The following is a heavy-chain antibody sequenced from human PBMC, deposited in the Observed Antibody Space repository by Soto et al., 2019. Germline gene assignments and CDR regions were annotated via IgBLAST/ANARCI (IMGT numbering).Heavy chain of an antibody. D-gene: IGHD4-17*01. Sequence: PSETLSLTCTVSGGSISSYYWSWIRQPPGKGLEWIGYIYYSGSTNYNPSLKSRVTISVDTSKNQFSLKLSSVTAADTAVYYCARQPIATDYGDYEDYWGQGTRVTVAS. J-gene: IGHJ4*02. CDR3: ARQPIATDYGDYEDY. V-gene: IGHV4-59*08. CDR1: GGSISSYY. CDR2: IYYSGST.